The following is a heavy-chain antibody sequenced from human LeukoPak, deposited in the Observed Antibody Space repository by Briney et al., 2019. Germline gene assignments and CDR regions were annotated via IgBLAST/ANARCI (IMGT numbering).Heavy chain of an antibody. V-gene: IGHV3-23*01. CDR2: ISGSGGSA. J-gene: IGHJ4*02. D-gene: IGHD4-17*01. CDR3: AKADYGDHVWSSEGFDY. CDR1: GFTFSSYG. Sequence: GESLRLSCAASGFTFSSYGMSWVRQAPGKGLEWVSAISGSGGSAYYADSVKGRFTISRDNSKNTLYLQMNSLRAEDTAVYYCAKADYGDHVWSSEGFDYWGQGTLVTVSS.